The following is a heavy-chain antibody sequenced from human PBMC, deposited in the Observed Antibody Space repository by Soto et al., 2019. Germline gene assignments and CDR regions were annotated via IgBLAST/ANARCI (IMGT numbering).Heavy chain of an antibody. Sequence: GSLRLSCAVYGGSFSGYYWSWIRQPPGKGLEWIGEINHSGSTNYNPSLKSRVTISVDTSKNQFSLKLSSVTAADTAVYYCARGYCSGGSCYYYYYMDVWGKGTTVTVSS. J-gene: IGHJ6*03. V-gene: IGHV4-34*01. CDR3: ARGYCSGGSCYYYYYMDV. CDR1: GGSFSGYY. CDR2: INHSGST. D-gene: IGHD2-15*01.